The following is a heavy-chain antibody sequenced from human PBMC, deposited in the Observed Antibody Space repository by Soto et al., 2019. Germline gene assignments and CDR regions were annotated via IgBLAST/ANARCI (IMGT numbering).Heavy chain of an antibody. CDR3: ARARLEAAECMDV. V-gene: IGHV3-13*04. J-gene: IGHJ6*02. D-gene: IGHD6-13*01. CDR1: GFTFSSYD. Sequence: EVQLVESGGGLVQPGGSLRLSCAASGFTFSSYDMHWVRQATGKGLEWVSAIGTAGDTYYPGAVKGRFTISRENAKNSLYRQMNNLRAGDTPVYYCARARLEAAECMDVWGQRTTLPVTS. CDR2: IGTAGDT.